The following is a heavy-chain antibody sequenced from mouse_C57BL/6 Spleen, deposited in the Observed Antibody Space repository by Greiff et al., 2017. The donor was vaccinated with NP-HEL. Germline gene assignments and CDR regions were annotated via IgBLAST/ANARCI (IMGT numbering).Heavy chain of an antibody. D-gene: IGHD2-1*01. CDR2: ISSGSSTI. V-gene: IGHV5-17*01. Sequence: EVKVEESGGGLVKPGGSLKLSCAASGFTFSDYGMHWVRQAPEKGLEWVAYISSGSSTIYYADTVKGRFNISRDNAKNNLFLQMTSLRSEDTAMYYCARTYGNYVDYYAMDYWGQGTSVTVSS. CDR1: GFTFSDYG. J-gene: IGHJ4*01. CDR3: ARTYGNYVDYYAMDY.